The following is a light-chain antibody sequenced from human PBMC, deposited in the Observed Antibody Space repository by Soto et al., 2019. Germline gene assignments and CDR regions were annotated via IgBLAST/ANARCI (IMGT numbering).Light chain of an antibody. CDR1: QSLLHSNGYNY. Sequence: DIVMTQSPLSLPVTPGEPASISCRFSQSLLHSNGYNYLDWYLQKPGQSPQLLIYLGSNRASGVPDRFSGSGSGTYFTLKISRVEAEDVGVYYCMQALQTPWTFGQGTKVEIK. CDR3: MQALQTPWT. J-gene: IGKJ1*01. V-gene: IGKV2-28*01. CDR2: LGS.